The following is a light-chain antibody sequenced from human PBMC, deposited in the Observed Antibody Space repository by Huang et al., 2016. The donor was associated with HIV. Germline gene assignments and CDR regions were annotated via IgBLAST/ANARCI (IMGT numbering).Light chain of an antibody. Sequence: DIQMTQSPSSLSASVGDRVTITCQASQDISNYLNWYQQKPGKAPKLLSYHASNLETGGPSRLSGSGSGTDFTFTISSLQPEDIATYYCQQYDNLPRTFGQGTKLEIK. J-gene: IGKJ2*01. CDR1: QDISNY. CDR3: QQYDNLPRT. CDR2: HAS. V-gene: IGKV1-33*01.